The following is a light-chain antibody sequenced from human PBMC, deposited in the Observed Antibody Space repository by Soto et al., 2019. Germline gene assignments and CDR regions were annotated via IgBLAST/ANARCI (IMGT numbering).Light chain of an antibody. Sequence: QSVLTQPASVSGSPGQSITISCTGTSSDVGSYNLVSWYQQHPGKAPKLMIYEGSKRPSGVSNRFSDSKSGNTASLTISGLQAEDEADYYCCSYAGPWVFGGGTKVTVL. CDR3: CSYAGPWV. V-gene: IGLV2-23*01. J-gene: IGLJ3*02. CDR2: EGS. CDR1: SSDVGSYNL.